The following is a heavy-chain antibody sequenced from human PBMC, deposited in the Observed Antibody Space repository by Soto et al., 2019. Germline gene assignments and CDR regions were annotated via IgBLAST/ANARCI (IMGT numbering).Heavy chain of an antibody. Sequence: SETLSLTCTVSGGSISSGDYYWSWIRQPPGTGLEWIGYIYYSGSTYYNPSLKSRVTISVDTSKNQFSLKLSSVTAADTAVYYCARETQSEVTQYFDSWGQGTLVTVSS. V-gene: IGHV4-30-4*01. CDR2: IYYSGST. CDR1: GGSISSGDYY. CDR3: ARETQSEVTQYFDS. D-gene: IGHD2-21*02. J-gene: IGHJ4*02.